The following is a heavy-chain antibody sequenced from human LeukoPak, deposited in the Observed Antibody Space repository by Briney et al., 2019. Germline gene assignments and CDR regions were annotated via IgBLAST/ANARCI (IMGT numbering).Heavy chain of an antibody. CDR3: AKDRAAAAYFDY. D-gene: IGHD6-13*01. V-gene: IGHV3-30*04. Sequence: PGGSLRLSCVASGFSLTSYAMHWVRQAPGKGLEWVTILSSDGITQNYADSVRGRFTISRDNSKNTLYLQMNSLRAEDTGVYYCAKDRAAAAYFDYWGQGILVSVSS. J-gene: IGHJ4*02. CDR2: LSSDGITQ. CDR1: GFSLTSYA.